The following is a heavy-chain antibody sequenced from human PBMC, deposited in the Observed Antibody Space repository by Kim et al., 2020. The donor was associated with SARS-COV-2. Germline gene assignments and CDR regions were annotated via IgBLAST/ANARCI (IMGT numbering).Heavy chain of an antibody. Sequence: SETLSLTCGVSGDSITNINWWTWVRQPPGKGLEWIGEIYHRGITNYNPSLKSRVTMSVDKSKSQFSLRLTSVTAADTAMYFCARCLGESSSFSFDAWGQG. J-gene: IGHJ5*02. V-gene: IGHV4-4*02. D-gene: IGHD6-6*01. CDR3: ARCLGESSSFSFDA. CDR1: GDSITNINW. CDR2: IYHRGIT.